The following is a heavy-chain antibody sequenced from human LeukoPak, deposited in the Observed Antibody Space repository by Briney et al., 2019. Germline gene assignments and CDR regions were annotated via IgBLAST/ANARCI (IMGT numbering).Heavy chain of an antibody. CDR2: IKPDGSLI. V-gene: IGHV3-7*01. D-gene: IGHD1-26*01. Sequence: GGSLRLSYAASGFTFSSYWMTWVRQGPGKGLEWVANIKPDGSLIYYVDSVKGRFTISRDNAKNSLYLQMNSLRAEDTAVYYCAKWELYSGFYYIDYWGQGTLATVSS. CDR3: AKWELYSGFYYIDY. J-gene: IGHJ4*02. CDR1: GFTFSSYW.